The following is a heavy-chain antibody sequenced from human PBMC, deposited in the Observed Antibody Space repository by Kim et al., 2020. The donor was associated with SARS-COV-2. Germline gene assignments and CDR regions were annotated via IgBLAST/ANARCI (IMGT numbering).Heavy chain of an antibody. CDR3: ARDTAAAGTGEFDP. J-gene: IGHJ5*02. CDR1: GFTVSSNY. CDR2: IYSGGST. V-gene: IGHV3-53*01. D-gene: IGHD6-13*01. Sequence: GGSLRLSCAASGFTVSSNYMSWVRQAPGKGLEWVSVIYSGGSTYYADSVKGRFTISRDNSKNTLYLQMNSLRAEDTAVYYCARDTAAAGTGEFDPWGQGTLVTVSS.